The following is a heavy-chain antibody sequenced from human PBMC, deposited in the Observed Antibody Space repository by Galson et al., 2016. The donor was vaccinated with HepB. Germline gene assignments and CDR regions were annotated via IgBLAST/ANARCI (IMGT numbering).Heavy chain of an antibody. CDR2: IKSKSDGGTI. Sequence: SLRLSCAASGFTFSNAWMSWVRQAPGKGLEWVGRIKSKSDGGTIDYIAPVKGRFIISRDDSENTLFLQMNNLKTEDTAVYYCTTGGDYYDILTGYFKSLWYFDYRGQGALVTVSS. CDR1: GFTFSNAW. V-gene: IGHV3-15*01. J-gene: IGHJ4*02. CDR3: TTGGDYYDILTGYFKSLWYFDY. D-gene: IGHD3-9*01.